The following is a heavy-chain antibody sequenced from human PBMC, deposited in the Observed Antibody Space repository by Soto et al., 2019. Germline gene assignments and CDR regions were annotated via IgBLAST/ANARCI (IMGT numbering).Heavy chain of an antibody. CDR1: GYTFTSYA. CDR3: AGSRDYGDYTIDY. Sequence: ASVKVSCKASGYTFTSYAMHWVRQAPGQRLEWMGWINAGNGNTKYSQKFQGRVTITRDTSASTAYMELSSLRSEDTAVYYCAGSRDYGDYTIDYWGQGTLVTVSS. CDR2: INAGNGNT. V-gene: IGHV1-3*01. J-gene: IGHJ4*02. D-gene: IGHD4-17*01.